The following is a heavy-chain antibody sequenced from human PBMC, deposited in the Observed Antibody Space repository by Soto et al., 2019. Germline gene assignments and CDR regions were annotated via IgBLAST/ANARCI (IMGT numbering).Heavy chain of an antibody. J-gene: IGHJ4*02. CDR3: ARDPDYHFWGHFDY. CDR2: ISYDGSNK. CDR1: GFTFSSYA. Sequence: QVQLVESGGGVVQPGRSLRLSCAASGFTFSSYAMHWVRQAPGKGLEWVAVISYDGSNKYYADSVKGRFTISRDNSKNTLYLQMNSLRAEDTAVYYCARDPDYHFWGHFDYWGQGTLVTVSS. V-gene: IGHV3-30-3*01. D-gene: IGHD3-3*01.